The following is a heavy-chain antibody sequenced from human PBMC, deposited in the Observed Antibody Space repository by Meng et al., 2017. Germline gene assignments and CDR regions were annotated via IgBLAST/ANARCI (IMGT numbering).Heavy chain of an antibody. V-gene: IGHV3-15*01. D-gene: IGHD6-19*01. J-gene: IGHJ5*02. CDR2: IKSNNDGGTT. CDR3: TTDIGWLETNWFDP. Sequence: EFGGHLVKAGGVLRSSCAAFGFTSSNAWMSWVRQAQGKGLEWVGRIKSNNDGGTTDYAAPVKGRFTISRDDSKNTLYLQLNSLKTEDTAVYYCTTDIGWLETNWFDPWGQGTLVTVSS. CDR1: GFTSSNAW.